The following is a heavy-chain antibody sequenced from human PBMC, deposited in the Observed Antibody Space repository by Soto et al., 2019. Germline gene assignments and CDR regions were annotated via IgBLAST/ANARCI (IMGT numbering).Heavy chain of an antibody. D-gene: IGHD6-13*01. V-gene: IGHV3-15*01. CDR3: TTEMSIAAAGTY. Sequence: EVQLVESGGGLVKPGGSLRLSCAASGFTFSNAWMSWVRQAPGKGLEWVGRIKSKTDGGTTDYAAPVKRRFPISREDSKNTLYRQMNSLKTEDTAVYYCTTEMSIAAAGTYWGQGTLVTVSS. J-gene: IGHJ4*02. CDR1: GFTFSNAW. CDR2: IKSKTDGGTT.